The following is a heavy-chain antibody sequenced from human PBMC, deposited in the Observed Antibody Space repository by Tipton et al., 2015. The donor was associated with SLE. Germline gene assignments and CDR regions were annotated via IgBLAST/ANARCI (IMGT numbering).Heavy chain of an antibody. CDR1: GGSISSYY. CDR2: INHSGST. D-gene: IGHD3-10*01. Sequence: TLSLTCTVSGGSISSYYWSWIRQPPGKGLEWIGEINHSGSTNYNPSLKSRVTISVDTSKNQFSLKLSSVTAADTAVYYCASLRYGSGSFDYWGQGTLVTVSS. J-gene: IGHJ4*02. CDR3: ASLRYGSGSFDY. V-gene: IGHV4-34*01.